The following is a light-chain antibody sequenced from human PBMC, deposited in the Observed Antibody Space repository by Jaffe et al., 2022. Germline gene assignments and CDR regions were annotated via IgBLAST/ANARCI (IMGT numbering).Light chain of an antibody. V-gene: IGKV3-15*01. Sequence: EIGMTQSPDTLSVSPGERVTLSCRASQSVNSNLAWYQQKPGQAPRLLIYGASTRATGIPARFSGSGSGTEFTLTISSLQSEDFAVYYCQQYNNWPPQYTFGQGAKLEIK. J-gene: IGKJ2*01. CDR2: GAS. CDR1: QSVNSN. CDR3: QQYNNWPPQYT.